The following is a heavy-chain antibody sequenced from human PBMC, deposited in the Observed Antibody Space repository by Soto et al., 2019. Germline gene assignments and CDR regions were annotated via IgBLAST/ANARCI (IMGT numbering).Heavy chain of an antibody. J-gene: IGHJ3*02. Sequence: GEAVKISCTVCPDRFSTYWMGWVLHMPGKDLEGLGIIYPGHSHTRYSPSFKGKVSISADKSTSTAYLQWGSLNPSDTDIYYCAPHLTEINYGAKGPNDAFDIWRKRTMVTVSS. CDR2: IYPGHSHT. D-gene: IGHD2-21*01. CDR3: APHLTEINYGAKGPNDAFDI. V-gene: IGHV5-51*01. CDR1: PDRFSTYW.